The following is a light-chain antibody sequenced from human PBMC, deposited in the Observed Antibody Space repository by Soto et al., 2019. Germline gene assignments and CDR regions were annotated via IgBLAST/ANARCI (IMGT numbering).Light chain of an antibody. V-gene: IGKV1-39*01. CDR2: AAS. J-gene: IGKJ1*01. CDR3: QQSYSTPRT. Sequence: IQMTQSPSSLSASVGDTVTITCRASQIISNYLNWYQQKPGKAPNLLIYAASSLQSGVPSRFSGSASGTDFTITISSLQPEDFATYYCQQSYSTPRTFGQGTKVESK. CDR1: QIISNY.